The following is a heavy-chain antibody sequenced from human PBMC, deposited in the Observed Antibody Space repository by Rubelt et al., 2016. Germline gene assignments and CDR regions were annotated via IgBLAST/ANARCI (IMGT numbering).Heavy chain of an antibody. J-gene: IGHJ3*02. CDR1: G. CDR2: ISAYNGNT. V-gene: IGHV1-18*01. D-gene: IGHD2-2*02. Sequence: GISWVRQAPGQGLEWMGWISAYNGNTNYAQKLQGRVTMTTDTSTSTAYMELRSLRSDDTAVYYCARDVPLIPHDAFDIWGQGTMVTVSS. CDR3: ARDVPLIPHDAFDI.